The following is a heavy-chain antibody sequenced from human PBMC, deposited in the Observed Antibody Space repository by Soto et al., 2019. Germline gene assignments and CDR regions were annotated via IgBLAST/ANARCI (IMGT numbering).Heavy chain of an antibody. CDR3: ANAGYSYGYGYFDY. Sequence: GGSLRLSCAASGFTFSSYAMSWVRQAPGEGLEWVSAISGSGGSTYYADSVKGRFTISRDNSKNTLYLQMNSLRAEDTAVYYCANAGYSYGYGYFDYWGQGTLVTVSS. CDR2: ISGSGGST. D-gene: IGHD5-18*01. J-gene: IGHJ4*02. V-gene: IGHV3-23*01. CDR1: GFTFSSYA.